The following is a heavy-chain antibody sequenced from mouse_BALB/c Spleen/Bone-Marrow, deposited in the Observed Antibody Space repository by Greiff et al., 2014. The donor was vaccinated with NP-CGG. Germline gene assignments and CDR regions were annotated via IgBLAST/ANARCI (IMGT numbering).Heavy chain of an antibody. CDR3: TREGIYFGYDVPMDY. J-gene: IGHJ4*01. CDR1: GYKFTDYE. CDR2: IDPETGGT. Sequence: QVHVKQSGAELVRPGASVTLSCKASGYKFTDYEMHWVKQTPVHGLEWIGSIDPETGGTAYNQNFKGKATLTAYRSSTTAYMELRSLTSEDSAVYYCTREGIYFGYDVPMDYWGQGTSVTVSS. D-gene: IGHD2-2*01. V-gene: IGHV1-15*01.